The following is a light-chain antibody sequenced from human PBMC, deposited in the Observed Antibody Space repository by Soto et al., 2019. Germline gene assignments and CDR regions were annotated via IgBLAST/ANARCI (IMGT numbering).Light chain of an antibody. J-gene: IGKJ2*01. Sequence: VMTQFPATLSASPGERVALSCRPSQSVNNRLAWYQQRPGQAPRPLIYSATLRAAGVPDRFTGRGSGTEFTLIISSLQSEDYGVYYCQQYNAWPPHTFGQGTRVE. CDR2: SAT. CDR3: QQYNAWPPHT. V-gene: IGKV3D-15*01. CDR1: QSVNNR.